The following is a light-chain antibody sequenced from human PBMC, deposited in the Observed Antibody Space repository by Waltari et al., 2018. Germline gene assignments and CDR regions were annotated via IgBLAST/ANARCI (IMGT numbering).Light chain of an antibody. CDR1: SSDVGAYDF. V-gene: IGLV2-14*03. CDR3: ASHTDIRPMI. J-gene: IGLJ2*01. CDR2: DVS. Sequence: QSALTQPASMSGSPGQSITISCTGTSSDVGAYDFVSWYQQHPGKAPKLMIYDVSKWPSGVFNRFSGSKSGNTASLTISGLQTEDEAVYYCASHTDIRPMIFGGGTKLTVL.